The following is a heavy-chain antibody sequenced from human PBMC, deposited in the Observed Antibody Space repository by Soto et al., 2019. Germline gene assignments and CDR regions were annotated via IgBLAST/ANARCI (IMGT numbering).Heavy chain of an antibody. CDR2: FNHSGNT. CDR3: ARLDSSGYYY. Sequence: QVQLQQAGAGLLKPSETLSLTCAVYGGSFRAYYWSWIRQPPGKGLEWIGEFNHSGNTNYNPSLKSRVTLSVDTPKNQSSLKLGSVTAADTAVYYCARLDSSGYYYWGQGTLVTVSS. V-gene: IGHV4-34*01. CDR1: GGSFRAYY. J-gene: IGHJ4*02. D-gene: IGHD3-22*01.